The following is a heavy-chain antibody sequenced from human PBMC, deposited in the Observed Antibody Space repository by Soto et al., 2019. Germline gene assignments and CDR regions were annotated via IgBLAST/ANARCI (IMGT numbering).Heavy chain of an antibody. CDR3: ARIDILTGLGAFDI. J-gene: IGHJ3*02. V-gene: IGHV3-15*01. D-gene: IGHD3-9*01. CDR1: GFTFSNAW. Sequence: GGSLRLSCAASGFTFSNAWMSWVRQAPGKGLEWVGRIKSKTDGGTTDYAAPVKGRFTISRDDSKNTLYLQMNSLRAEDTAVYYCARIDILTGLGAFDIWGQGTMVTVSS. CDR2: IKSKTDGGTT.